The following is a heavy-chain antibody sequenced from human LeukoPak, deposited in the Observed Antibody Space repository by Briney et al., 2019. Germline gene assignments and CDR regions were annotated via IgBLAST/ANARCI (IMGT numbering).Heavy chain of an antibody. Sequence: GGSLRLSCAASGFTFSSYSMNWVRQAPGKGLEWVSSISSSSSYIYYADSVKGRFTISRDNAKNSLYLQMNSLRAEDTAVYYCARSRRKVYDGMDVWGQGTTVTVSS. CDR3: ARSRRKVYDGMDV. J-gene: IGHJ6*02. CDR2: ISSSSSYI. V-gene: IGHV3-21*01. CDR1: GFTFSSYS.